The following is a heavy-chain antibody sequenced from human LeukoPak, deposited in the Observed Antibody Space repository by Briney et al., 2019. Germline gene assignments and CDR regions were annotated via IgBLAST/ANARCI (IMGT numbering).Heavy chain of an antibody. J-gene: IGHJ4*02. D-gene: IGHD6-19*01. Sequence: ASVKVSCKVSGYTLTELSMHWVRQAPGKGLEWMGGFDPEDGETIYAQKFQGRVTITTDESTSTAYMELSSLRSEDTAVYYCTREGASGWYWAFDYWGQGTLVTVSS. V-gene: IGHV1-24*01. CDR1: GYTLTELS. CDR3: TREGASGWYWAFDY. CDR2: FDPEDGET.